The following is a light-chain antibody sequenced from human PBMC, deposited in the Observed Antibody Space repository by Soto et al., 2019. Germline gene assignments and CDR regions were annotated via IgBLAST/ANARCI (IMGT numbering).Light chain of an antibody. CDR1: QSVSDS. J-gene: IGKJ2*01. V-gene: IGKV3-20*01. CDR2: GAS. Sequence: EIVLTQSPATLSLSPGERATLSCRASQSVSDSLAWYQQKPGQATRLLIYGASSRATGIPDRFSGSGSGTDFTLTISRLEPEDFAVYYCQQYGGSSYTFGQGTKVDIK. CDR3: QQYGGSSYT.